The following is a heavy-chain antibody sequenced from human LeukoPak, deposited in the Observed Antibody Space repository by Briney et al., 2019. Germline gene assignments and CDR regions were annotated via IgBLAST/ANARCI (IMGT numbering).Heavy chain of an antibody. V-gene: IGHV3-7*01. Sequence: PGGSLRLSCAASGFTFSTYSMNWVRQSPGKGLEWVAHINQDGSAKRYVDSVKGRFTISRDNAQNSLYLQMDNLRAEDTAVYYCARDVSRTFDYWGQGTLVTVSS. J-gene: IGHJ4*02. CDR2: INQDGSAK. CDR3: ARDVSRTFDY. D-gene: IGHD2/OR15-2a*01. CDR1: GFTFSTYS.